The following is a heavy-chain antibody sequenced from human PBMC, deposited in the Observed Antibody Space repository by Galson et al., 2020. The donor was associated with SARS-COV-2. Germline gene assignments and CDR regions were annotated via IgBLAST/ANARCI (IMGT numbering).Heavy chain of an antibody. CDR3: ARLTSPYSSGWYGLNSGGAEGSSYNWLDP. V-gene: IGHV1-18*01. CDR1: GYTFGSYG. J-gene: IGHJ5*02. Sequence: ASVKVSCKASGYTFGSYGISWVRQAPGQGLEWMGWISAYNGNTNYAQNLQGRVSMTTDTPTSTAYMELRSLRSDDTAVYYCARLTSPYSSGWYGLNSGGAEGSSYNWLDPWGQGTLVTVSS. D-gene: IGHD6-13*01. CDR2: ISAYNGNT.